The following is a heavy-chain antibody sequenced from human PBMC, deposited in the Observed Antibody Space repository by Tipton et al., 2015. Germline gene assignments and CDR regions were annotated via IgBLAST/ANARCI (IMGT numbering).Heavy chain of an antibody. CDR1: ADSMSTGPYY. V-gene: IGHV4-31*03. CDR2: IYHSGPT. Sequence: TLSLTCTVSADSMSTGPYYWSWIRQHPGKGLEWIGYIYHSGPTYYSPSLKSRLTISLDKSKSHFSLQLTSVTAADTAVYYCARPTDTYIPYWGPGTLVTVSS. CDR3: ARPTDTYIPY. D-gene: IGHD5-18*01. J-gene: IGHJ4*02.